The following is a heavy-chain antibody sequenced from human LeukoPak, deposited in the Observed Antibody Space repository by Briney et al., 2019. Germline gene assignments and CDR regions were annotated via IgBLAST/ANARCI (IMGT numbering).Heavy chain of an antibody. V-gene: IGHV4-39*01. Sequence: SETLSLTCSVSGGSISSGSYYWGWLRQTPGKGLEWIASINYSGTTYYNPSLKSRVTISVDTSKNQFSLKLSSVTAADTAVYYCARHGDTAMATVAGSYFDYWGQGTLVTVSS. CDR3: ARHGDTAMATVAGSYFDY. CDR1: GGSISSGSYY. CDR2: INYSGTT. D-gene: IGHD5-18*01. J-gene: IGHJ4*02.